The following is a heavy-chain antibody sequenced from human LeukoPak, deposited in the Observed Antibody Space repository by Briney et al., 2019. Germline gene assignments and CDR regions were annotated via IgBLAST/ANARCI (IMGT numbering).Heavy chain of an antibody. V-gene: IGHV1-18*01. CDR1: GYTFTSYD. D-gene: IGHD3-3*01. CDR2: ISTYNGNT. Sequence: GASVKVSCKASGYTFTSYDISWVRQAPGQGLEWMGWISTYNGNTNYAQKVQGRVTMTTDTSTSTAYMELRSLRSDDTAVYYCARGLRFMEWFTNDAFDIWGQGTMVTVSS. J-gene: IGHJ3*02. CDR3: ARGLRFMEWFTNDAFDI.